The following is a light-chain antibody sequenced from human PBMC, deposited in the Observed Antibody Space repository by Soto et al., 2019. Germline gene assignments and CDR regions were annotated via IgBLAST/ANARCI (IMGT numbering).Light chain of an antibody. V-gene: IGLV2-8*01. J-gene: IGLJ2*01. Sequence: QSALTQPPSASGSPGQSATISCTGTSSDVGGYNYVSWYQQHPGKAPKLMIYEVSKRPSGVRDRFSGSKSGNTASLTVSGLQAEEEADYYCSSYAGSNNLVFGGGTKVTVL. CDR2: EVS. CDR1: SSDVGGYNY. CDR3: SSYAGSNNLV.